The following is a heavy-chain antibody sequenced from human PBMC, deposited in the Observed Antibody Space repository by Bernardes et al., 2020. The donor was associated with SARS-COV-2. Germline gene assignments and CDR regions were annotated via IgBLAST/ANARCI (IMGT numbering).Heavy chain of an antibody. J-gene: IGHJ3*02. CDR2: INSDGSST. V-gene: IGHV3-74*01. D-gene: IGHD2-15*01. CDR1: GFTFSNYW. Sequence: GGSLRLSCAASGFTFSNYWMHWVRQAPGKGLVWVSRINSDGSSTTYADSVKGRFTISRDNAKNTLYVQMNSLRAEDTAVYYCARAGRLHGFDIWGQGTMVTVSS. CDR3: ARAGRLHGFDI.